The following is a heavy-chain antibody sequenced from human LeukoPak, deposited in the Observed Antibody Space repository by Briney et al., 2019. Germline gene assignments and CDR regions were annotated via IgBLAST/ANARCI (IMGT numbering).Heavy chain of an antibody. CDR2: IYHSGST. V-gene: IGHV4-38-2*02. J-gene: IGHJ4*02. D-gene: IGHD2-8*01. Sequence: SETLSLTCTVSGYSISSGYYWGWIRQPPGKGREWIGSIYHSGSTYYNPSLKSRVTKSVDTSKNQFSLKLSSVTAADTAVYYCARDGVRRGGGYWGQGTLVTVSS. CDR3: ARDGVRRGGGY. CDR1: GYSISSGYY.